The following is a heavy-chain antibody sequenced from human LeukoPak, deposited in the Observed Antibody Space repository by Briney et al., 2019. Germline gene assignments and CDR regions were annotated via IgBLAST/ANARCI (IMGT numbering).Heavy chain of an antibody. J-gene: IGHJ4*02. D-gene: IGHD2-2*02. CDR1: GGSFSGYY. CDR2: INHSGST. Sequence: SETLSLTCAVYGGSFSGYYWSWIRQPPGKGLEWIGEINHSGSTNYNPSLKSRVTISVDTPKNQFSLKLSSVTAADTAVYYCARASKRHTRFDYWGQGTLVTVSS. CDR3: ARASKRHTRFDY. V-gene: IGHV4-34*01.